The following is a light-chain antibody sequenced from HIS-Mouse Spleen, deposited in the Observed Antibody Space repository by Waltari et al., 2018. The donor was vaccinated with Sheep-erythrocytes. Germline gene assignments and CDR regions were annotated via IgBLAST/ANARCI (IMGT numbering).Light chain of an antibody. J-gene: IGLJ3*02. CDR1: SSNIGNNA. CDR3: AAWDDSLNGPV. V-gene: IGLV1-36*01. CDR2: YDE. Sequence: QSVLTQPPSVSEAPRQRVTISCSGSSSNIGNNAVNWYQQLPGKAPKLLIYYDELLPSGVSDRFSGSKPGTSASLAISGLQSEDEADYYCAAWDDSLNGPVFGGGTKLTVL.